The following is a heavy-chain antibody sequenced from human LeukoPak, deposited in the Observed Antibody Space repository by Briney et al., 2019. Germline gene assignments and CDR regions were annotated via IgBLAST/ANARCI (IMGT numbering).Heavy chain of an antibody. CDR2: INSDGSWT. CDR1: GNYW. D-gene: IGHD3-22*01. V-gene: IGHV3-74*01. J-gene: IGHJ4*02. Sequence: GGSLRLSCAASGNYWMHWVRQAPGKGLVWVSHINSDGSWTSYADSVKGRFTISKDNAKNTVYLQMNSPRAEDTAVYYCVSSYETYWGRGTLVTVSS. CDR3: VSSYETY.